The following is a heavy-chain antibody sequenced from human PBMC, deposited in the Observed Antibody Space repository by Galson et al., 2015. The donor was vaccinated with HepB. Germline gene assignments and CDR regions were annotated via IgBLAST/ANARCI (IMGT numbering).Heavy chain of an antibody. D-gene: IGHD3-22*01. CDR1: GYTFTSYG. V-gene: IGHV1-18*04. CDR2: ISAYNGNT. CDR3: ARYYYYDSSGYYFDY. Sequence: SVKVPCKASGYTFTSYGISWVRQAPGQGLEWMGWISAYNGNTNYAQKLQGRVTMTTDTSTSTAYMELRSLRSDDTAVYYCARYYYYDSSGYYFDYWGQGTLVTVSS. J-gene: IGHJ4*02.